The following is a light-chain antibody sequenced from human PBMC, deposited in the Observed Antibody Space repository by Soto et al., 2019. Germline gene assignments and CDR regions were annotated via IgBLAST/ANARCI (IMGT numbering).Light chain of an antibody. J-gene: IGLJ1*01. Sequence: QSVLTQPASVSGSPGQSITISCTGTSSDVGSYNLVSWYQQHPGKAPKLMIYEGSKRPSGVSNRSSGSKSGNTASLTISGLQAEDEADYYCSSYTSSSTYVFGTGTKVTVL. V-gene: IGLV2-14*02. CDR3: SSYTSSSTYV. CDR1: SSDVGSYNL. CDR2: EGS.